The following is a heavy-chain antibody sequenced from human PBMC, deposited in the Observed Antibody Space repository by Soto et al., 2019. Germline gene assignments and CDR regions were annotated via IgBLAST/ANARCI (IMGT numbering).Heavy chain of an antibody. CDR1: GFTFSNAW. D-gene: IGHD4-4*01. CDR2: IKSKTDGGTT. J-gene: IGHJ4*02. Sequence: GGSLRLSCAASGFTFSNAWMSWVRQAPGKGLEWVGRIKSKTDGGTTDYAAPVKGRFTISRDDSKNTLYLQMNSLKTEDTAVYYCTTDAPYYSNYASRDYWGQGTLVTVSS. V-gene: IGHV3-15*01. CDR3: TTDAPYYSNYASRDY.